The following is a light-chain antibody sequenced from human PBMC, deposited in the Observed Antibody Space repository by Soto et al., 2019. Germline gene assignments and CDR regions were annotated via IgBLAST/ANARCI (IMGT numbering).Light chain of an antibody. Sequence: EIVMTQSPDTLSVSPGERATLSCRASQSVRSNLAWYQQKPGQAPRLLIYDASNRATGIPARFSGRGSRTEFTLTISSLQAEDSAVYYCQQYQDWPRTFGQGTKVDIK. J-gene: IGKJ1*01. CDR2: DAS. CDR1: QSVRSN. V-gene: IGKV3D-15*01. CDR3: QQYQDWPRT.